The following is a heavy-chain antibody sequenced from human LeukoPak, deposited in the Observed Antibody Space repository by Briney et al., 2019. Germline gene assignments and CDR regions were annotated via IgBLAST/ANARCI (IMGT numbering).Heavy chain of an antibody. CDR1: GFTFSSYA. J-gene: IGHJ4*02. CDR3: AKENYDILTGYPIDY. V-gene: IGHV3-23*01. D-gene: IGHD3-9*01. CDR2: ISVSGGST. Sequence: PGGSLRLSCAASGFTFSSYAMGWVRQAPGKGLEWVSAISVSGGSTDYADSVKGRFTISRDNSKKTLYLQINSLRAEDTAVYYFAKENYDILTGYPIDYWGQGTLVTVSS.